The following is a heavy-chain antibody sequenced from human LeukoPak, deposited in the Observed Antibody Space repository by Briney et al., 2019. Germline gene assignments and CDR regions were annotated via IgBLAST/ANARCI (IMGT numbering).Heavy chain of an antibody. CDR1: GYTLTGYY. V-gene: IGHV1-46*01. Sequence: ASVTVSCKASGYTLTGYYMHWVRQAPGQGLEWMGIINPSGGSTSYAQKFQGRATMTRDTSTSTVYMELSSLRSEDTAVYYCARSGASSGRRIDYWGQGTLVTVSS. D-gene: IGHD6-19*01. CDR2: INPSGGST. CDR3: ARSGASSGRRIDY. J-gene: IGHJ4*02.